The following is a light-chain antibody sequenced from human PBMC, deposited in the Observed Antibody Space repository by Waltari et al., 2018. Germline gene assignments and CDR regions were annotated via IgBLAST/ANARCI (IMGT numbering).Light chain of an antibody. CDR3: LVWDMNNDHPWV. CDR1: SIGSKS. V-gene: IGLV3-21*02. Sequence: SYVLTQPPSVSVAPGQTARITCEGNSIGSKSIHWYQQKPGQAPVLVVYDDSARPSGIPGRFSGSNYENTATRTISRVEAGDEADYFCLVWDMNNDHPWVFGGGTKLTVL. CDR2: DDS. J-gene: IGLJ3*02.